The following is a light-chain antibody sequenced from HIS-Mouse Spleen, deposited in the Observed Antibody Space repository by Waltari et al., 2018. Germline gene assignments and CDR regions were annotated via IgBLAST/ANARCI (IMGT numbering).Light chain of an antibody. CDR3: QQYNNWPRT. CDR2: GAS. J-gene: IGKJ1*01. V-gene: IGKV3-15*01. CDR1: QRVSSN. Sequence: EIVMTQSPATLSVSPGERATLSCRASQRVSSNVAWYQQKPGQAPRLLIYGASTRATGIPARFSGSGSGTEFTLTISSMQSEDFAVYYCQQYNNWPRTFGQGTKVEIK.